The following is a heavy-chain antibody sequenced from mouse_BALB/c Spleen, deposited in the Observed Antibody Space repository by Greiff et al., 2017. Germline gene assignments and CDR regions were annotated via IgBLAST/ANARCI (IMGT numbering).Heavy chain of an antibody. V-gene: IGHV5-17*02. D-gene: IGHD4-1*01. CDR1: GFTFSSFG. CDR2: ISSGSSTI. Sequence: EVKLMESGGGLVQPGGSRKLSCAASGFTFSSFGMHWVRQAPEKGLEWVAYISSGSSTIYYADTVKGRFTISRDNPKNTLFLQMTSLRSEDTAMYYCARLKYWDGGYFDYWGQGTTLTVSS. CDR3: ARLKYWDGGYFDY. J-gene: IGHJ2*01.